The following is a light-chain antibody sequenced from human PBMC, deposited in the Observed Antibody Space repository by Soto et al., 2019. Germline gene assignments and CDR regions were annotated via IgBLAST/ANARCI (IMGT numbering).Light chain of an antibody. CDR2: DVS. V-gene: IGLV2-14*03. J-gene: IGLJ1*01. CDR3: ISYTSSSPYV. Sequence: QSVLTQPASVSGSPGQSITISCTGTSSDVGGYIYVSWYQHHPGKAPKLIIFDVSNRPSGISNRFSGSKSGNTASLTISGPQAEDEADYYCISYTSSSPYVFGTGTKVTV. CDR1: SSDVGGYIY.